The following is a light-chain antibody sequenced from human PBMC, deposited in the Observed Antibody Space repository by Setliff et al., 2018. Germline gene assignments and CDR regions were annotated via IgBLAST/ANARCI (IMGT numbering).Light chain of an antibody. CDR3: ISYTNSSTYVV. CDR2: DVS. Sequence: SALTQPRSVSGSPGQSVTISCTGTSSDVGGYNYVSWYQQHPGKAPKLMIYDVSKRPSGVPDRFSGSKSGNTASLTISGLQAEDEADYYCISYTNSSTYVVFGGGTK. CDR1: SSDVGGYNY. V-gene: IGLV2-11*01. J-gene: IGLJ2*01.